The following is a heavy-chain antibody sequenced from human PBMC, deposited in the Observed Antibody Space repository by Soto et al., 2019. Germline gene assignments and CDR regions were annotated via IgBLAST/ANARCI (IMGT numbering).Heavy chain of an antibody. CDR1: GDSVSSSSAA. V-gene: IGHV6-1*01. J-gene: IGHJ6*02. Sequence: SQTRSLTCAISGDSVSSSSAAWKLIRQSPSRGLEWLGRTYYRSKWYNDYAVSVKSRITINPDTSKNQFSLQLNSVTPEGTAVYYCTNSGWDYYYGMDVWGQGTTVTVSS. D-gene: IGHD6-19*01. CDR3: TNSGWDYYYGMDV. CDR2: TYYRSKWYN.